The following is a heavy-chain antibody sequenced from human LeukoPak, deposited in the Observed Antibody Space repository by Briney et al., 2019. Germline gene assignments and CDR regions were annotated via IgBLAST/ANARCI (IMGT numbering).Heavy chain of an antibody. CDR2: FDPEDGET. D-gene: IGHD3/OR15-3a*01. CDR3: AILIFADGGYYFDY. V-gene: IGHV1-24*01. Sequence: ASVKVSCKVSGYTLTELSMHWVRQAPGKGLEWMGGFDPEDGETIYAQKFQGRVTMTEDTSTDTAYMELSSLRSEDTAVYCCAILIFADGGYYFDYWGQGTLVTVSS. CDR1: GYTLTELS. J-gene: IGHJ4*02.